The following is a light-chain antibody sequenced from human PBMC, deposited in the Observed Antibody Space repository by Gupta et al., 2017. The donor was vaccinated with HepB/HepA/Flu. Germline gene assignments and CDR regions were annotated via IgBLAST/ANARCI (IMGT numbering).Light chain of an antibody. Sequence: QSVLTQPPSASGTPGQRVSISCSGSNSNIGGKTVNWYQQLPGTAPKLLISNNNQRPSGVPDRFSGSKSGTSASLAISGLQSEDEADYYCAAWDASLKSVLFGGGTKLTVL. CDR2: NNN. V-gene: IGLV1-44*01. CDR3: AAWDASLKSVL. CDR1: NSNIGGKT. J-gene: IGLJ2*01.